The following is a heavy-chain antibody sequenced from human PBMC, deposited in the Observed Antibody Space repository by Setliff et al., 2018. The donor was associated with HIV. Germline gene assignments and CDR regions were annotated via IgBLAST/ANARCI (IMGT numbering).Heavy chain of an antibody. CDR3: ARGRYFRDISDSLFDF. J-gene: IGHJ4*02. Sequence: SETLSLTCSVSGGSISTNYYYWSWIRQNPGKGLEWIGYIYNSGTTFYNPSLESRLIMSVDPSKNQFSLKLTSVTAADTAVYYCARGRYFRDISDSLFDFWGQGTRVTVSS. V-gene: IGHV4-31*03. CDR1: GGSISTNYYY. D-gene: IGHD2-21*01. CDR2: IYNSGTT.